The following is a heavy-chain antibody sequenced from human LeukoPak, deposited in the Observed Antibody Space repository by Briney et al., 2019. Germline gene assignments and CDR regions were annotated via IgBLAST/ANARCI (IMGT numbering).Heavy chain of an antibody. CDR3: ATSIAARPGYFDY. D-gene: IGHD6-6*01. V-gene: IGHV1-46*01. Sequence: ASVKVSCKASGYTFTSYYMHWVRQAPGQGLEWMGIINPSGGSTSYAQKFQGRVAMTRDTSTSTVYMELSSLRSEDTAVYYCATSIAARPGYFDYWGQGTLVTVSS. CDR1: GYTFTSYY. CDR2: INPSGGST. J-gene: IGHJ4*02.